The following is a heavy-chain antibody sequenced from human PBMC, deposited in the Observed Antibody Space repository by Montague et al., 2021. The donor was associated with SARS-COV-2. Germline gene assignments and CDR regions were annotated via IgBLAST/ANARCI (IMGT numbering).Heavy chain of an antibody. CDR1: GFTFSSYG. CDR3: ARDMGVGYSYGQYYYYGMDV. CDR2: IKQDGSEK. J-gene: IGHJ6*02. V-gene: IGHV3-7*01. D-gene: IGHD5-18*01. Sequence: SLRLSCAASGFTFSSYGMHWVRQAPGKGLEWVANIKQDGSEKYYVDSVKGRFTISRDNAKNSLYLQMNSLRAEDTAVYYCARDMGVGYSYGQYYYYGMDVWGQGTTVTVSS.